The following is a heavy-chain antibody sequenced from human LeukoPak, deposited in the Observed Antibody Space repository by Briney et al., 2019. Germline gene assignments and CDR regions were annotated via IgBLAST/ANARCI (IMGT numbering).Heavy chain of an antibody. CDR1: GFTFSSYA. J-gene: IGHJ4*02. CDR3: AKDSRQYCSSTSCSHYFDY. D-gene: IGHD2-2*01. CDR2: ISYDGSNK. V-gene: IGHV3-30*04. Sequence: GGSLRLSCAASGFTFSSYAMHWVRQAPGKGLEWVAVISYDGSNKYYADSVKGRFTISRDNSKNTLYLQMNSLRAEDTAVYYCAKDSRQYCSSTSCSHYFDYWGQGTLVTVSS.